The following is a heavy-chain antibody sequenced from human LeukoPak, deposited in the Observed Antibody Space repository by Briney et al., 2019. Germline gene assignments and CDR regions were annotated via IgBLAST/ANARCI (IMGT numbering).Heavy chain of an antibody. CDR2: ISYDGRNK. CDR3: AREEVAVDY. CDR1: GFPANTYA. Sequence: PGGSLRLSCAASGFPANTYAFHWVRQAPGKGLEWVAVISYDGRNKNYAESVKGRFTISRDNSNNTLYLQMNSLRAEDTAVYYCAREEVAVDYWGQGTLVTVSS. D-gene: IGHD6-19*01. J-gene: IGHJ4*02. V-gene: IGHV3-30*04.